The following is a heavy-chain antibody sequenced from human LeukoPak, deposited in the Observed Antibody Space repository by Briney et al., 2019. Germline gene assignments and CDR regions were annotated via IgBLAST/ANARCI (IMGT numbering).Heavy chain of an antibody. V-gene: IGHV3-23*01. D-gene: IGHD3-10*01. CDR2: ISTSGGST. Sequence: GGSLRLSCAAPGFTFSSYGMSWVRQAPGKGLEWVSAISTSGGSTFYADSVKGRFTISRDNSKNTLYLQMCSLRAEDTAVYYCAKRSLRGSGSPPYFDYWGQGTLVTVSS. CDR3: AKRSLRGSGSPPYFDY. CDR1: GFTFSSYG. J-gene: IGHJ4*02.